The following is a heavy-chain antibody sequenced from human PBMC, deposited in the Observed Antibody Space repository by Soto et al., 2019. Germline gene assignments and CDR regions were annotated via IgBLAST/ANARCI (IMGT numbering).Heavy chain of an antibody. CDR1: GYSFTSYW. Sequence: PGESLKISCKGSGYSFTSYWIGWVRQMPGKGLEWMGIIYPGDSDTRYSPSFQGQVTISADKSISTAYLQWSSLKASDTAMYYCARHFSSSWYIPYFDYWGQGTLVTVSS. J-gene: IGHJ4*02. D-gene: IGHD6-13*01. V-gene: IGHV5-51*01. CDR2: IYPGDSDT. CDR3: ARHFSSSWYIPYFDY.